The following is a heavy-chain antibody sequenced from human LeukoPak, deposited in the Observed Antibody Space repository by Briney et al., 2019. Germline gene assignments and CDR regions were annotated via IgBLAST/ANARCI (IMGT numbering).Heavy chain of an antibody. CDR3: ARGRVSSSTWYSTYYYFFYMDF. Sequence: PSETLSLTCAVSGFSISSGYYWGWIRQPPEKGLEWIGYVDHTGSTKFNPSLNGRVSISRDTSNNFFSLRLRSVTAADTAVYFCARGRVSSSTWYSTYYYFFYMDFWGKGTTVTVSS. J-gene: IGHJ6*03. V-gene: IGHV4-38-2*01. D-gene: IGHD4-11*01. CDR2: VDHTGST. CDR1: GFSISSGYY.